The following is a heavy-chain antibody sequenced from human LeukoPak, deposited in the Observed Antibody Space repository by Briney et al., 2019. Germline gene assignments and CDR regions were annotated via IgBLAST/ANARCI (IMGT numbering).Heavy chain of an antibody. Sequence: SETLSLTCTVSGGSISSYYWSWIRQPPGKGLEWIGYIYYSGSTNYNPSLKSRVTISVDTSKNQFSLKLSSVTGADTAVYYCARGSVVPAAIFGYWGQGTLVTVSS. CDR2: IYYSGST. D-gene: IGHD2-2*01. V-gene: IGHV4-59*01. CDR3: ARGSVVPAAIFGY. J-gene: IGHJ4*02. CDR1: GGSISSYY.